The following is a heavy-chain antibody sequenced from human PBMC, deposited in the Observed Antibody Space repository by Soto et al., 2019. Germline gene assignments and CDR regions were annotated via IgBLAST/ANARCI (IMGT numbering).Heavy chain of an antibody. J-gene: IGHJ6*02. D-gene: IGHD5-12*01. CDR2: ISGSGGST. V-gene: IGHV3-23*01. Sequence: GSLRLSCAASGFTFSSYAMSWVRQAPGKGLEWVSAISGSGGSTYYADSVKGRFTISRDNSKNTLYLQMNSLRAEDTAVYYCAKGSGYADYYYYGMDVWGQGTTVTVSS. CDR1: GFTFSSYA. CDR3: AKGSGYADYYYYGMDV.